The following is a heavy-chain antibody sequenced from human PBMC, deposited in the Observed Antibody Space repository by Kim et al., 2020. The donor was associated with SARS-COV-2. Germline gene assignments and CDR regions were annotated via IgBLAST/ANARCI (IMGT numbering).Heavy chain of an antibody. D-gene: IGHD6-19*01. CDR1: GDSVSSNSAA. CDR3: ARDRYSRGVFDH. CDR2: TYYRSKWYN. J-gene: IGHJ4*02. Sequence: SQTLSLTCAISGDSVSSNSAAWDWIRQSPSRGLEWLGRTYYRSKWYNDYAVSVKSRIAINPGTSKNQFSLQLNSVTPENTAVYYCARDRYSRGVFDHWGQGTLVTVSS. V-gene: IGHV6-1*01.